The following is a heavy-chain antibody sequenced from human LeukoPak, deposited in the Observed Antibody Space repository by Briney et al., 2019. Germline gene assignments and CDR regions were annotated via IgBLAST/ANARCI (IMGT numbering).Heavy chain of an antibody. J-gene: IGHJ4*02. CDR1: GGSISSSSYY. D-gene: IGHD5-18*01. V-gene: IGHV4-39*07. CDR3: ARAYSYGLWYFDY. Sequence: SETLSLTCTVSGGSISSSSYYWGWIRQPPGKGLEWIGSIYHSGSTYYNPSLKSRVTISVDRSKNQFSLKLSSVTAADTAVYYCARAYSYGLWYFDYWGQGTLVTVSS. CDR2: IYHSGST.